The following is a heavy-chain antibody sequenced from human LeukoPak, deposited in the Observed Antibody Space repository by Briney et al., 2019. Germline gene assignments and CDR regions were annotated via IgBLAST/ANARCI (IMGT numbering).Heavy chain of an antibody. CDR2: ITTSSNYK. V-gene: IGHV3-21*01. J-gene: IGHJ4*02. CDR1: GFTFSSYT. Sequence: GGSLRLSCAASGFTFSSYTMNWVRQAPGKGLEWVSSITTSSNYKYYADSVKGRFTISRDNAENSLYLEMNSLRAEDTAVYYCANKWGIAADFDYWGQGTLVTVSS. D-gene: IGHD2-8*01. CDR3: ANKWGIAADFDY.